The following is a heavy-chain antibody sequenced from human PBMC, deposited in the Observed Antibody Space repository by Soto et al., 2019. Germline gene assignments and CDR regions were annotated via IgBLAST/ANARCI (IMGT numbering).Heavy chain of an antibody. CDR1: GGSISSGGYY. D-gene: IGHD3-3*01. CDR2: IYYSGST. J-gene: IGHJ6*02. Sequence: SETLSLTCTVSGGSISSGGYYWSWIRQHPGKGLEWIGYIYYSGSTYYNPSLKSRVTISVDTSKNQFSLKLSSVTAADTAVYYCARDDSGVVISGEYYYYGMDVWGQGTTVTVSS. CDR3: ARDDSGVVISGEYYYYGMDV. V-gene: IGHV4-31*03.